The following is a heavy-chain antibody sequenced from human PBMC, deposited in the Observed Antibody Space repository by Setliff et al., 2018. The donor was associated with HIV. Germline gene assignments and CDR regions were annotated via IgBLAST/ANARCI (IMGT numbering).Heavy chain of an antibody. Sequence: ASVKVSCKTSGYNFENYAINWVRQAPGQGLEWMGWINANSGSPTYAQAFTGRFLFSVDTVVATAYLQINDLKTEDTAVYYCARGLYGDYGGDLNWLDPWGHGTRVTVSS. CDR1: GYNFENYA. CDR2: INANSGSP. J-gene: IGHJ5*02. V-gene: IGHV7-4-1*02. CDR3: ARGLYGDYGGDLNWLDP. D-gene: IGHD4-17*01.